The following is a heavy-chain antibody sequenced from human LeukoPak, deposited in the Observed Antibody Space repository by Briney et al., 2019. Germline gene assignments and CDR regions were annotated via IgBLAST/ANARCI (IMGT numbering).Heavy chain of an antibody. CDR1: GFTFSNYW. Sequence: GGSLRLSCAASGFTFSNYWMRWVRQAPGKGLVWVSGIKGDGSEITYADSVQGRVTISRANAKNTLYLQMNSLRAEDTAVYYCASESASRNCYNWGQGTLVTVSA. D-gene: IGHD6-13*01. J-gene: IGHJ4*02. V-gene: IGHV3-74*03. CDR2: IKGDGSEI. CDR3: ASESASRNCYN.